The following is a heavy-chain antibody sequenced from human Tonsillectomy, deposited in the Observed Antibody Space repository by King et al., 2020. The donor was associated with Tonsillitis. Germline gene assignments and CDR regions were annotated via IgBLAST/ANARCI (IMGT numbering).Heavy chain of an antibody. J-gene: IGHJ3*02. Sequence: VQLVESGGGVVQPGRSLRLSCAASGFTFSSYAMHWVRQAPGKGLEWVAVISYDGSNKYYADSVKGRFTISRDNSKNMLYLQMNSLRAEDTAVYYCARGGHHCGGVCYPGAFDIWGQGTMVTVSS. CDR1: GFTFSSYA. CDR2: ISYDGSNK. CDR3: ARGGHHCGGVCYPGAFDI. V-gene: IGHV3-30*04. D-gene: IGHD2-21*02.